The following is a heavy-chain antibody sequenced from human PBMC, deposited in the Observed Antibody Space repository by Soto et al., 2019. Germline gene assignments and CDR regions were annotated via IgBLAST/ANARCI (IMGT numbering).Heavy chain of an antibody. CDR3: AKKQAAGRHHYYYSRMEV. CDR1: VCTFSSYA. Sequence: GGSLRLSCASSVCTFSSYAMSWVRQSPGKWLEWVSAISGSGGSTYYADSVKDRFTISRDNSKNTLYLQMNSLRAEDTAVYYCAKKQAAGRHHYYYSRMEVWRQATAVIV. J-gene: IGHJ6*01. V-gene: IGHV3-23*01. CDR2: ISGSGGST. D-gene: IGHD6-13*01.